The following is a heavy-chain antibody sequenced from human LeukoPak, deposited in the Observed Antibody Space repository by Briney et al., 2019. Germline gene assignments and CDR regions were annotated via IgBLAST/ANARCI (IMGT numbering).Heavy chain of an antibody. D-gene: IGHD3-3*01. CDR3: ARGAGILEWLPGVYYYGMDV. CDR1: GYTFTGYY. J-gene: IGHJ6*02. Sequence: ASVKVFCKASGYTFTGYYMHWVRQAPGQGLEWMGWINPNSGGTNYAQKFQGRVTMTRDTSISTAYMELSRLRSDDTAVYYCARGAGILEWLPGVYYYGMDVWGQGTTVTVSS. CDR2: INPNSGGT. V-gene: IGHV1-2*02.